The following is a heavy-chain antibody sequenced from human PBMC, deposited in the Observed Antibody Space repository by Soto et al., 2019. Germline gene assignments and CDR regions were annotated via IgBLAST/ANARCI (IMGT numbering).Heavy chain of an antibody. V-gene: IGHV4-59*08. Sequence: SETLSLTCTVSGGSISSYYWSWIRQPPGKGLEWIGYIYYSGSTNYNPSLKSRVTISVDTSKTQFSLKLSSVTAADTAVYYCARTYSSSWYWFDPWGQGTLVTVSS. CDR2: IYYSGST. D-gene: IGHD6-13*01. CDR1: GGSISSYY. CDR3: ARTYSSSWYWFDP. J-gene: IGHJ5*02.